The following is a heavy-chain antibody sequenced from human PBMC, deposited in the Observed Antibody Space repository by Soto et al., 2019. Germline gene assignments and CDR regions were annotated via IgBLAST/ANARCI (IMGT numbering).Heavy chain of an antibody. CDR1: GFSLSTSGVG. CDR2: IYWDDDK. V-gene: IGHV2-5*02. CDR3: AHRPPHDFWSGYYTS. J-gene: IGHJ1*01. Sequence: QITLKESGPTLVKPTQTLTLTCTFSGFSLSTSGVGVGWIRQPPGKALELLALIYWDDDKVYSPSLKNRPTTTKDTSNNQGALPITNMDPVDTGTYYCAHRPPHDFWSGYYTSWGQGTLVTVSS. D-gene: IGHD3-3*01.